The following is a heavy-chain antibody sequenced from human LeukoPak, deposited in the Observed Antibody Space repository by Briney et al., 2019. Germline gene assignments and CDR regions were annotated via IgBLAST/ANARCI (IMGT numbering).Heavy chain of an antibody. Sequence: GESLKISCKGSGYIFTTYWNGGVRQMPGKGLEWMGIIYPGDSDPRYSPSFQGQVTISADKSISTAYLQWSSLKASDSAMYYCVRHGLGSSWFGFDYWGQGTLVTVSS. CDR1: GYIFTTYW. CDR3: VRHGLGSSWFGFDY. D-gene: IGHD6-13*01. J-gene: IGHJ4*02. V-gene: IGHV5-51*01. CDR2: IYPGDSDP.